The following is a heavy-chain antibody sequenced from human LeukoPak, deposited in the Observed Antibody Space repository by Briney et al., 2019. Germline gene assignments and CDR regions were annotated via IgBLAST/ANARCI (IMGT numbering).Heavy chain of an antibody. D-gene: IGHD2-21*01. CDR1: GGSISSGDYY. Sequence: PSETLSLTCTVSGGSISSGDYYWSWIRQPPGKGLEWVGYIYYSGSTYYNPSLKSRVTISVDTSKNQFSLKLSSVTAADTAVYYCARDLRLGIEGEPVYWYFDLWGRGTLVTVSS. CDR2: IYYSGST. J-gene: IGHJ2*01. CDR3: ARDLRLGIEGEPVYWYFDL. V-gene: IGHV4-30-4*02.